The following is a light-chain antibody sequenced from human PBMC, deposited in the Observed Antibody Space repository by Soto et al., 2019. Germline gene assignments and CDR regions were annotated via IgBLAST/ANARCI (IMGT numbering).Light chain of an antibody. CDR3: EQDGCLPWT. V-gene: IGKV3-20*01. CDR2: GAA. CDR1: QSVSSSY. J-gene: IGKJ1*01. Sequence: EIVLTQSPGTLSLSPGERATLSCRASQSVSSSYLAWYQQKPGQAPRLLIYGAASRATGIPDRFSGSGSGTDFPLTISILGPEDTAVYYCEQDGCLPWTFVQGTKVVIK.